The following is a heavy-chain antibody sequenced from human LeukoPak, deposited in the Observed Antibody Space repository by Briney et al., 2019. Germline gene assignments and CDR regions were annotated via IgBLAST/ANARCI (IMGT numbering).Heavy chain of an antibody. D-gene: IGHD3-10*01. V-gene: IGHV4-39*07. CDR1: GGSISSSSYY. J-gene: IGHJ5*02. CDR2: IYYSGST. Sequence: SETLSLTCTVSGGSISSSSYYWGWIRQPPGTGLEWIGSIYYSGSTYYNPSLKSRVTISVDTSKNQFSLKLSSVTAADTAVYYCARMVRGVINWFDPWGQGTLVTVSS. CDR3: ARMVRGVINWFDP.